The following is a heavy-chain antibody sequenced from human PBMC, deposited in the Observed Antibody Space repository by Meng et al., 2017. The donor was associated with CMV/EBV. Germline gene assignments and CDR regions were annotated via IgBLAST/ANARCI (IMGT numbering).Heavy chain of an antibody. Sequence: GESLKISCAASGFTFSDYAMAWVRQAPGRGLEWVSAITGRGDDTYHADSVKGRLTIPRDNSKNTLSLQMISLRAEDTAVYYCAKGSANSRPYYFDFWGRGTLVTVSS. CDR2: ITGRGDDT. J-gene: IGHJ4*02. CDR3: AKGSANSRPYYFDF. D-gene: IGHD3-3*01. V-gene: IGHV3-23*01. CDR1: GFTFSDYA.